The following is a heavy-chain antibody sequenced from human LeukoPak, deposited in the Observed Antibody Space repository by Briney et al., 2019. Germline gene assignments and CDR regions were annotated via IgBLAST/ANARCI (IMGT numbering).Heavy chain of an antibody. D-gene: IGHD2-2*02. CDR1: GYSISSGYY. CDR2: IYHSGST. Sequence: SETLSLTCTVSGYSISSGYYWGWIRQPPGKGLEWIGSIYHSGSTYYNPSLKSRVTISVDTSKNQFSLKLSSVTAAGTAVYYCARALSYCSSTSCYNNWFDPWGQGTLVTVSS. V-gene: IGHV4-38-2*02. J-gene: IGHJ5*02. CDR3: ARALSYCSSTSCYNNWFDP.